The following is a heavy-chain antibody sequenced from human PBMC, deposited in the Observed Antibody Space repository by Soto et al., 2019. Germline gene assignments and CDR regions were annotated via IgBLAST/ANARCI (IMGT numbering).Heavy chain of an antibody. Sequence: SQTLSLTCAISGDSVSSNSAAWNWIRQSPSRGLEWLGRTHYRSKWYNDYAVSVKSRITINPDTSNNHFSLQLKSVTPEDTAVYYCAKLAPGGSGGGGDYWGQGTLVTVSS. V-gene: IGHV6-1*01. CDR3: AKLAPGGSGGGGDY. J-gene: IGHJ4*02. CDR2: THYRSKWYN. D-gene: IGHD6-19*01. CDR1: GDSVSSNSAA.